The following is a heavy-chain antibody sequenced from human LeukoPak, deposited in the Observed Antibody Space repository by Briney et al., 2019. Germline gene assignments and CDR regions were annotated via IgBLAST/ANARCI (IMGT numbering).Heavy chain of an antibody. CDR3: AREGPRGNSQFDY. CDR2: IWYDGSNK. CDR1: GFTFSSYG. D-gene: IGHD2/OR15-2a*01. J-gene: IGHJ4*02. Sequence: GRSLRLSCAASGFTFSSYGMHWVRQAPGKGLEWVALIWYDGSNKYYADSVKGRLTVSRDNSKNTLYLQMNSLRAEDTAVYYCAREGPRGNSQFDYWGQGTLVTVSS. V-gene: IGHV3-33*01.